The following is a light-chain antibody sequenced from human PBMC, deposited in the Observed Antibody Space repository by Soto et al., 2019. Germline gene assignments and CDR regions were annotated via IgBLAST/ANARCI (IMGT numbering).Light chain of an antibody. CDR2: DAS. Sequence: EILLTQSPATLSLSPGEGATLSCRASQSVGIYLAWYQQKPGQAPSLLIYDASKRATGIPARFSGSGSGTDFTLTISGLEPEDFAIYYCPQRSKWPPSFGQGTKVEIK. CDR1: QSVGIY. J-gene: IGKJ1*01. CDR3: PQRSKWPPS. V-gene: IGKV3-11*01.